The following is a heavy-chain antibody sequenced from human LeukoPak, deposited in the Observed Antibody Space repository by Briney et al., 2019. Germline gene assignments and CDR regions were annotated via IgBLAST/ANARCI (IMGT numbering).Heavy chain of an antibody. CDR2: IYYSGST. Sequence: SQTLSLTCTVSGGSISSGDYYWSWIRQPPGKGLEWIGYIYYSGSTYYNPSLKSRITISVDTSKNQFSLKLSSVTAADTAVYYCARERSGSCSGFDYWGQGTLVTVSS. CDR1: GGSISSGDYY. V-gene: IGHV4-30-4*01. D-gene: IGHD1-26*01. J-gene: IGHJ4*02. CDR3: ARERSGSCSGFDY.